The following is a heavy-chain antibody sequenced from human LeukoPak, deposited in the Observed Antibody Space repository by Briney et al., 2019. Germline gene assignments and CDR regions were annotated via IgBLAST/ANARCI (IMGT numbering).Heavy chain of an antibody. J-gene: IGHJ4*02. D-gene: IGHD1-1*01. CDR2: TYYRSEWYN. V-gene: IGHV6-1*01. Sequence: SQTLSLTCAISGDSVSSNSATWNWIRQSPSRGLEWLGRTYYRSEWYNDYAVSVRGRMTINPDTSKNQFSLQLDSVTPDDTAVYYCARVVTTGVYYFDYWGQGTLVTVSS. CDR3: ARVVTTGVYYFDY. CDR1: GDSVSSNSAT.